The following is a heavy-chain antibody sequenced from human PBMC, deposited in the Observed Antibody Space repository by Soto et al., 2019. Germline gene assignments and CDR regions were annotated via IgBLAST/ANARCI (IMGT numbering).Heavy chain of an antibody. CDR1: GFTFSDYY. V-gene: IGHV3-11*05. Sequence: QVQLVESGGGLVKPGGCLRLSCAASGFTFSDYYMSWIRQAPGKGLEWVSYISSSGSDTNYADSVKGRFTDSRDNAKNSLYLQMTSLRAEDTAVYYCARSLRGYSGYSGYWGQGTLVTVSS. J-gene: IGHJ4*02. CDR2: ISSSGSDT. D-gene: IGHD5-12*01. CDR3: ARSLRGYSGYSGY.